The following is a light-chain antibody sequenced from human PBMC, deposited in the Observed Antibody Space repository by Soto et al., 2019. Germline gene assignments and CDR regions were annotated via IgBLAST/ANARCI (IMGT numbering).Light chain of an antibody. V-gene: IGKV3-20*01. CDR1: QSVSSN. J-gene: IGKJ1*01. CDR2: GAS. Sequence: EIVMTQSPATLSVSPGERATLSCRASQSVSSNLAWYQQKPGQAPRLLIYGASSRATGIPDRFSGSGSGTDFTLTISRLEPEDFALYYCQQYGGSSWTFGQGTKVDIK. CDR3: QQYGGSSWT.